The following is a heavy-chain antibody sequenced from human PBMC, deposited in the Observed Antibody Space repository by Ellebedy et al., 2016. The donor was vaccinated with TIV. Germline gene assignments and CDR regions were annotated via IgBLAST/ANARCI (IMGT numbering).Heavy chain of an antibody. CDR1: GYSFTSYW. J-gene: IGHJ5*02. D-gene: IGHD4-23*01. CDR3: ARHNTDYGGNSIDA. V-gene: IGHV5-51*01. CDR2: IYPGDSDI. Sequence: GESLKISCKGSGYSFTSYWIAWVRPKPGKGLEWVGIIYPGDSDIRYRPSFQGQVTISADKSLTTAYLQWSSLKTSDTAMYYCARHNTDYGGNSIDAWGQGTRVTVSS.